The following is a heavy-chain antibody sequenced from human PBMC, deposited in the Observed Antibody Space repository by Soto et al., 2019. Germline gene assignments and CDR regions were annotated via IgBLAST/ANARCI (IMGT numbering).Heavy chain of an antibody. V-gene: IGHV5-51*01. CDR3: ARGGFWGRYYYFEY. D-gene: IGHD3-3*01. Sequence: GEYLKISCKGSVYDFASYWIGWVRQIPGKGLEWMGIIYPGDSDTRYSPYFQGQVTISADKTIKIAYLQWSTLKASDTAMYYCARGGFWGRYYYFEYWGQGTQVNVSS. CDR2: IYPGDSDT. J-gene: IGHJ4*02. CDR1: VYDFASYW.